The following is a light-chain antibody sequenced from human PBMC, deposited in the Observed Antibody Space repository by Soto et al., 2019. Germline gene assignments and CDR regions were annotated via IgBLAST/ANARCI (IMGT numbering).Light chain of an antibody. CDR1: QSVISSY. Sequence: EIVLTQSPATLSLSPVERATLSCGASQSVISSYLAWYQQKPGLAPRLLIYDASSRATGIPDRFSGSGSGTDFTLTISRLEPEDFAVYYCQQYGSSPITFGQGTRLEIK. CDR3: QQYGSSPIT. CDR2: DAS. J-gene: IGKJ5*01. V-gene: IGKV3D-20*01.